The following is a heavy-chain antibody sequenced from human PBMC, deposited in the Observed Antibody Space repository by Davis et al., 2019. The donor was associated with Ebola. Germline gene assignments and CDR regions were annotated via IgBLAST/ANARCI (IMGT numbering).Heavy chain of an antibody. D-gene: IGHD6-19*01. J-gene: IGHJ3*02. CDR1: GGTFSSYA. CDR3: ATGMGIAVAGTPGDAFDI. CDR2: IIPIFGTA. V-gene: IGHV1-69*05. Sequence: SVKVSCKASGGTFSSYAISWVRQAPGQGLEWMGGIIPIFGTANYAQKFQDRVTITRDRSMSTAYMELSSLRSEDTAMYYCATGMGIAVAGTPGDAFDIWGQGTMVTVSS.